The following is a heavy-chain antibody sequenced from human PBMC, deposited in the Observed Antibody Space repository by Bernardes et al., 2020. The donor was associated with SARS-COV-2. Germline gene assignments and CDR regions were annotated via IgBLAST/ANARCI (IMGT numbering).Heavy chain of an antibody. CDR2: ISTSGFTE. CDR1: GFAFESYT. Sequence: GGSLRLSCAASGFAFESYTMNWVRQAPGQGLEWVSYISTSGFTEYYVDSVKGRFTISRDNAKNLVFLQMNSLRAEDTAIFYCARSAGMDVWGQGTMVTVSS. V-gene: IGHV3-48*01. J-gene: IGHJ6*02. CDR3: ARSAGMDV.